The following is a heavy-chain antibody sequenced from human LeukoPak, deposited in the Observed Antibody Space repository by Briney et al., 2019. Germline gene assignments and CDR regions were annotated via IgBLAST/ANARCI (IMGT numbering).Heavy chain of an antibody. V-gene: IGHV3-7*01. D-gene: IGHD6-19*01. J-gene: IGHJ6*03. CDR3: VRENSGWYRSALGRETAYYYYYYMDV. CDR2: IKQDGSEK. CDR1: GFTFSSYW. Sequence: GGSLRLSCAASGFTFSSYWMSWVRQAPGKGLEWVANIKQDGSEKYYVDSVRGRFTISRDNAKNSMYLQMNSLRAEDTAVYYCVRENSGWYRSALGRETAYYYYYYMDVWGKGTTVTVS.